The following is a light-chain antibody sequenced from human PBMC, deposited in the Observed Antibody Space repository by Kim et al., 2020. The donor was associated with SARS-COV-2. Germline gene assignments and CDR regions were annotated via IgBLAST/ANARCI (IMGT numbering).Light chain of an antibody. J-gene: IGLJ2*01. CDR3: STWDDRLGGPV. CDR1: KSNIGGYS. Sequence: QSVLTQTPSASETPGQRVTISCSGGKSNIGGYSVNWYQQLPGTAPKLLIYNNKERPSGVPDRFSGSKSGTSASLAISGLQSEDEADYYCSTWDDRLGGPVFGGGTQLTVL. V-gene: IGLV1-44*01. CDR2: NNK.